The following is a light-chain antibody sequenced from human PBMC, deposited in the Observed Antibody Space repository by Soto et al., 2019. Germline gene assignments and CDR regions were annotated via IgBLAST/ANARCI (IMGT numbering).Light chain of an antibody. V-gene: IGLV2-14*01. CDR1: SSDVGGHNY. Sequence: QSALTQPASVSGSPGQSITISCTGTSSDVGGHNYVSWYQQHPGKAPKLIIYEVSIRPPGVSNRFSGSKSGNTASLTISGLQAEDEADYYCVSRRGYDFCVFGTGTKVTVL. J-gene: IGLJ1*01. CDR2: EVS. CDR3: VSRRGYDFCV.